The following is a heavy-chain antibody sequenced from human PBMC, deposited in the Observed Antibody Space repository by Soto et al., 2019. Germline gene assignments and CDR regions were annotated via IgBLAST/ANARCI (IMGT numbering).Heavy chain of an antibody. D-gene: IGHD6-19*01. V-gene: IGHV1-24*01. CDR2: FDPEDGET. J-gene: IGHJ5*02. CDR1: GYTLTELS. CDR3: ATLMGLSSVGWFDP. Sequence: GASVKVSCKVSGYTLTELSMHWVRQAPGKGLEWMGGFDPEDGETIYAQKFQGRVTMTEDASTDTAYMELSSLRSEDTAVYYCATLMGLSSVGWFDPWGQGTLVTVSS.